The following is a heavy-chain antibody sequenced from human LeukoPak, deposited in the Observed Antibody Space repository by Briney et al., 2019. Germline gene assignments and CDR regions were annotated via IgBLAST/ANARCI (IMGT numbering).Heavy chain of an antibody. J-gene: IGHJ3*02. CDR3: ARGAHYYYDSSGYYDAFDI. CDR1: GYTFTSYY. Sequence: ASVKVSCKASGYTFTSYYMHWVRQAPGQGLEWMGIINPSGGSTSYAQKFQGRVTMTRDTSISTAYMELSRLRSDDTAVYYCARGAHYYYDSSGYYDAFDIWGQGTMVTVSS. D-gene: IGHD3-22*01. V-gene: IGHV1-46*01. CDR2: INPSGGST.